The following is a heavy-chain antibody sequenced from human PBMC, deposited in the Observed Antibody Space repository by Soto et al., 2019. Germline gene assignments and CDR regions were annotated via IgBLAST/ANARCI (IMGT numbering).Heavy chain of an antibody. CDR1: GYTFTSYG. CDR3: ARAVYSYRWFDP. CDR2: ISAYNGNT. D-gene: IGHD2-21*01. V-gene: IGHV1-18*01. Sequence: ASVKVSCKASGYTFTSYGINWVRQAPGQGLEWMGWISAYNGNTNYAQKLQGRVTMTTDTSTSTAYMELRSLRSDDTAVYYCARAVYSYRWFDPWGQGTLVTVSS. J-gene: IGHJ5*02.